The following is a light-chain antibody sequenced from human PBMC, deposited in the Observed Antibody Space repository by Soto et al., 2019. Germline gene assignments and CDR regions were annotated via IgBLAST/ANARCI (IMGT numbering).Light chain of an antibody. CDR1: QRVTSNY. CDR3: QQYGSSPPT. Sequence: IVLTQSPGTLSLSPGERTTLSCRASQRVTSNYLAWYQQKPGQGPRVLIFGASRRAPGIPDRFTGSGSGTDFTLTVNGLEPEDFAVYYCQQYGSSPPTFGQGTKVEIK. CDR2: GAS. J-gene: IGKJ1*01. V-gene: IGKV3-20*01.